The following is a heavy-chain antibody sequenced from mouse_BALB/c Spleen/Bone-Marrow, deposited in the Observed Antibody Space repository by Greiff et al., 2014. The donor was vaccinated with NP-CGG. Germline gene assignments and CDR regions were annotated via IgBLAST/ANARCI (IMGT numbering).Heavy chain of an antibody. J-gene: IGHJ3*01. CDR2: IRSGSSTT. V-gene: IGHV5-17*02. Sequence: EVKLVESGGGLVQPGGSRKLSCAASGFTFSSFGMHWVRQAPEKGLEWVAYIRSGSSTTNYADTVKGRFTISRDNPKNTLFLQITSLRSEDTAMYYCARGITTGFAYWGQGTLVTVSA. CDR1: GFTFSSFG. D-gene: IGHD1-1*01. CDR3: ARGITTGFAY.